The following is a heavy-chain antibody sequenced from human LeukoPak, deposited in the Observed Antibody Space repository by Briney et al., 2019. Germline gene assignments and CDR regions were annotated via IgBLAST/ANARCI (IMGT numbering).Heavy chain of an antibody. J-gene: IGHJ4*02. CDR1: GFTFTSFA. Sequence: GGSLRLSCAASGFTFTSFAMSWVRQAPGKGLQWVSSISGSGGSTYYADSVKGRFTISRDNSKNTLYLQLNSLRAGDTAVYFCAKDLVLGPFDYWGQGTLVTVSS. V-gene: IGHV3-23*01. CDR3: AKDLVLGPFDY. D-gene: IGHD6-6*01. CDR2: ISGSGGST.